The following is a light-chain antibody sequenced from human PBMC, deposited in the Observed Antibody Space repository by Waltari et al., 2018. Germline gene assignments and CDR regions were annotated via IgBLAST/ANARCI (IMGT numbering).Light chain of an antibody. J-gene: IGKJ2*03. CDR2: TAS. CDR1: QDISTY. CDR3: LEYSSHPFS. V-gene: IGKV1-17*01. Sequence: DIQMTQSPSSLSASAGDRVTITCRASQDISTYLNWYQQKPGKTPKRLIYTASSLESEVPSRFCGSGSGTEFTLTISSLQPEEFATYYCLEYSSHPFSFGQGTKVEIK.